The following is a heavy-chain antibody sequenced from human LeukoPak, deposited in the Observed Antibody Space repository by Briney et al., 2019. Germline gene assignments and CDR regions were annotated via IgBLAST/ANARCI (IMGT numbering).Heavy chain of an antibody. CDR1: GFTFSSYW. D-gene: IGHD3-3*01. CDR3: ARERGDYDFWSGYSDY. J-gene: IGHJ4*02. CDR2: IKQDGSEK. Sequence: GGSLRLSCAASGFTFSSYWMSWVRQAPGKGLEWVANIKQDGSEKYYVDSVKGRFTISRDNAKNSLYLQMNNLRAEDTAVYYCARERGDYDFWSGYSDYWGQGTLVTVSS. V-gene: IGHV3-7*01.